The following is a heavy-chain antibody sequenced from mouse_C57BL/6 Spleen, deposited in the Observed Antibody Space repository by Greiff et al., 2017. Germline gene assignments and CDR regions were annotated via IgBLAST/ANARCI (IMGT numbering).Heavy chain of an antibody. Sequence: VKLVESGAELVKPGASVKISCKASGYAFSSYWMNWVKQRPGKGLEWIGQIYPGDGDTNYNGKFKGKATLTADKSSSTAYMQLSSLTSEDSAVYFCAYGNNWYFDVWGTGTTVTVSS. CDR3: AYGNNWYFDV. J-gene: IGHJ1*03. D-gene: IGHD2-1*01. V-gene: IGHV1-80*01. CDR2: IYPGDGDT. CDR1: GYAFSSYW.